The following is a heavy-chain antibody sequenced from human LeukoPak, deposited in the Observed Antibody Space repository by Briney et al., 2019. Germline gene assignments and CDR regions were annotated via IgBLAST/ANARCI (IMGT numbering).Heavy chain of an antibody. J-gene: IGHJ3*02. CDR2: IYYSGST. CDR3: ARGSEYYDFWSGYYLAFDI. V-gene: IGHV4-61*01. D-gene: IGHD3-3*01. Sequence: SETLSLTCTVSGGSVRSGSYYWSWIRQPPGKGLEWIGYIYYSGSTNYNPSLKSRVTISVDTSKNQFSLKLSSVTAADTAVYYCARGSEYYDFWSGYYLAFDIWGQGTMVTVSS. CDR1: GGSVRSGSYY.